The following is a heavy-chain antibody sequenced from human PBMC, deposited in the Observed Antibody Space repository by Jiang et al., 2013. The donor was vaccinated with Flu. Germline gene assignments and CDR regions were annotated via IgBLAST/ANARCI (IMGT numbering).Heavy chain of an antibody. CDR1: GYSFTSYW. Sequence: GAEVKKPGESLRISCQGSGYSFTSYWISWVRQMPGKGLEWMGKIDPSDSYTDYSPSFQGHVTISADKSISTAYLQWSSLKASDTAIYYCARRWFYDSNRYSAFDIWGQGTIVTVSS. CDR3: ARRWFYDSNRYSAFDI. CDR2: IDPSDSYT. J-gene: IGHJ3*02. D-gene: IGHD3-22*01. V-gene: IGHV5-10-1*01.